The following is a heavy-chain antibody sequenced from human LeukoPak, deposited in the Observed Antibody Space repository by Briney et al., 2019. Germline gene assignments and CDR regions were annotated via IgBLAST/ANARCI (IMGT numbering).Heavy chain of an antibody. V-gene: IGHV3-33*01. CDR1: GFTFSTYG. CDR2: IWYDGSNK. J-gene: IGHJ3*02. Sequence: GGSLRLSCAASGFTFSTYGIHWVRQTPGKGLEWVAVIWYDGSNKYYGDSVKGRFTISRDNSKNTLYLQMNSLRAEDTAVYYCARAKDNSGRDGFDIWGQGTMVTVSS. D-gene: IGHD6-19*01. CDR3: ARAKDNSGRDGFDI.